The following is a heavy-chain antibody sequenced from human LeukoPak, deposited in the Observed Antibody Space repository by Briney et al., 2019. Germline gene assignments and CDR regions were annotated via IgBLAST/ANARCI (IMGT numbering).Heavy chain of an antibody. V-gene: IGHV4-30-4*08. D-gene: IGHD5-12*01. Sequence: PQTLSLTCTVSGGSISSGDYYWSWIRQPPGKRLEWIGYIYYSGSTYYNPSLKSRVTISVDTSKNQFSLKLSSVTAADTAVYYCARDPRVAIWYFDLWGRGTLVTVSS. CDR1: GGSISSGDYY. CDR2: IYYSGST. CDR3: ARDPRVAIWYFDL. J-gene: IGHJ2*01.